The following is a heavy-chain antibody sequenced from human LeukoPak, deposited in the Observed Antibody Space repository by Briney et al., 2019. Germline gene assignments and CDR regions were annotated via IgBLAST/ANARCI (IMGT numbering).Heavy chain of an antibody. CDR3: ARGELRYFDWLFRFNWFDP. CDR1: GDSISSSSYY. Sequence: PSETLSLTCTVSGDSISSSSYYWGWIRQPPGKGLEWIGSIYYSGSTYYNPPLKSRVTISVDTSKNQFSLKLSSVTAADTAVYYCARGELRYFDWLFRFNWFDPWGQGTLVTVSS. D-gene: IGHD3-9*01. V-gene: IGHV4-39*07. J-gene: IGHJ5*02. CDR2: IYYSGST.